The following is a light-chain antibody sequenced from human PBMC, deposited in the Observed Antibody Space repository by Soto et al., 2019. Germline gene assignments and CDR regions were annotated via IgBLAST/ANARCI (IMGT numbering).Light chain of an antibody. CDR3: SSYTTNSHPVV. V-gene: IGLV2-14*01. CDR1: SGDIGSYTY. CDR2: EVT. Sequence: QSALTQPASVSGSPGQSITISCTGTSGDIGSYTYVSWYQQYPGKAPKLLISEVTNRPSGVSNRFSGSKSGNTASLTISGLQAEDEAHYYCSSYTTNSHPVVFGGWPQLNVL. J-gene: IGLJ2*01.